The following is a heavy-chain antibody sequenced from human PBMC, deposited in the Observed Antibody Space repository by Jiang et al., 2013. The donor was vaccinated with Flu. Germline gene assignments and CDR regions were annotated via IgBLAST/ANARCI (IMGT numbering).Heavy chain of an antibody. CDR2: IDPSDSYT. D-gene: IGHD4-17*01. Sequence: GAEVKKPGESLRISCKGSGYSFTSYWISWVRQMPGKGLEWMGRIDPSDSYTNYSPSFQGHVTISADKSISTAYLQWSSLKASDTAMYYCARRDYDAPDLKGRGDYWGQGTLVTVSS. CDR1: GYSFTSYW. CDR3: ARRDYDAPDLKGRGDY. J-gene: IGHJ4*02. V-gene: IGHV5-10-1*01.